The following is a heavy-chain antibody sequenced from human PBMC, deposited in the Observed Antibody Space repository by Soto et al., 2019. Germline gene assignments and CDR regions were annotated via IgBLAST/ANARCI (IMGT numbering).Heavy chain of an antibody. CDR1: GFTFRTYT. Sequence: LRLSCISSGFTFRTYTMNRVRQAPGKGLEWVSGIRGFSPYTFYAESVKGRFTISRDNAKNSLYLQMNSLRAEDTAVYYCARDRGYDAHDYYYNAMDVWGQGTTVTVSS. CDR3: ARDRGYDAHDYYYNAMDV. CDR2: IRGFSPYT. D-gene: IGHD2-15*01. V-gene: IGHV3-21*01. J-gene: IGHJ6*02.